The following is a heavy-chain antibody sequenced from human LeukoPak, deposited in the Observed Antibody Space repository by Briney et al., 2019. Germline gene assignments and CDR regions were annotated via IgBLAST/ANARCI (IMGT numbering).Heavy chain of an antibody. CDR3: ATDEAAMVTLPFDY. D-gene: IGHD5-18*01. CDR1: GFTFDDYA. J-gene: IGHJ4*02. Sequence: PGGSLRLSCAASGFTFDDYAMHWVRQAPGKGLEWISLISGDGGSTYYADSVKGRFTISRDNSKDSLYLQMNSLRTEDTALYYCATDEAAMVTLPFDYWGQGTLATVSS. V-gene: IGHV3-43*02. CDR2: ISGDGGST.